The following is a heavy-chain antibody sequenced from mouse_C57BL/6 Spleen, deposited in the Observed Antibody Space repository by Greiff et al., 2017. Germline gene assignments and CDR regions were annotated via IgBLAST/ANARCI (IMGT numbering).Heavy chain of an antibody. J-gene: IGHJ4*01. CDR2: IDPSDSYT. D-gene: IGHD1-1*01. CDR1: GYTFTSYW. CDR3: ARKYYGSSHGAMDY. V-gene: IGHV1-69*01. Sequence: VQLQQPGAELVMPGASVKLSCKASGYTFTSYWMHWVKQRPGQGLEWIGEIDPSDSYTNYNQKFKGKSTLTVDKSSSTAYMQLSSLTSEDSAVYYCARKYYGSSHGAMDYWGQGTSVTVSS.